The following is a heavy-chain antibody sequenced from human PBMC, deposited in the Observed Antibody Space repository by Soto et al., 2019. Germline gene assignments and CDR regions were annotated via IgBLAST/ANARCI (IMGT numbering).Heavy chain of an antibody. J-gene: IGHJ6*02. Sequence: QVQLVQSGAEVKKPGASVKVSCKASGYTFTSYDINWVRQATGQGLEWMGWMNPNSGNTGYAQKFQGRVTMTRNTSISTAYMELSSLRSEDTAVYYCARVPCYYDILTGYPFAGMDVWGQGTTVTVSS. D-gene: IGHD3-9*01. CDR3: ARVPCYYDILTGYPFAGMDV. CDR2: MNPNSGNT. CDR1: GYTFTSYD. V-gene: IGHV1-8*01.